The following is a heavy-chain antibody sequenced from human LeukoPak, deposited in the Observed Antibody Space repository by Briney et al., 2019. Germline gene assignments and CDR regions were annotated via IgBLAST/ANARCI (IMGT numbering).Heavy chain of an antibody. V-gene: IGHV1-2*02. J-gene: IGHJ4*02. Sequence: GASVKISCKASGYTFTGYYMHWVRQAPGQGPEWMGWINPNSGGTNYAQKFQGRVTMTRDTSISTAYMDLTKLRSDDTAVYYCARAGGYSDYDTCDYWGQGTPVTVSS. CDR3: ARAGGYSDYDTCDY. D-gene: IGHD5-12*01. CDR1: GYTFTGYY. CDR2: INPNSGGT.